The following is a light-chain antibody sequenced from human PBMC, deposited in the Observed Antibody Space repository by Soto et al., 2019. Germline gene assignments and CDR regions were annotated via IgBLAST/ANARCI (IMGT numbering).Light chain of an antibody. Sequence: QSALTQPASMSGSPGQSITISCTGTSSDVGGYNYVSWYQHHPGKAPKLMIYDVSNRPSGVSNRFSGSKSGNTASLTISGLQAEDEADYYCSSYTSSSTLDVFGTGTKVTVL. V-gene: IGLV2-14*03. CDR1: SSDVGGYNY. CDR3: SSYTSSSTLDV. CDR2: DVS. J-gene: IGLJ1*01.